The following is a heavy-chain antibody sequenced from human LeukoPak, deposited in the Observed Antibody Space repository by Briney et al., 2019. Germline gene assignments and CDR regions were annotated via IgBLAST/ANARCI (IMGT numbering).Heavy chain of an antibody. CDR1: GGSISTYY. CDR3: SRRLGAADNHNYYYYMDV. D-gene: IGHD6-13*01. V-gene: IGHV4-59*08. Sequence: SETLSLTCTVSGGSISTYYWTWIRQPPRKGLEWIGNIFYRGSTNFNPSLKSRVSMSVDTSKNQISLRLSSVTAADTAVYYCSRRLGAADNHNYYYYMDVWGKGTTVTVSS. CDR2: IFYRGST. J-gene: IGHJ6*03.